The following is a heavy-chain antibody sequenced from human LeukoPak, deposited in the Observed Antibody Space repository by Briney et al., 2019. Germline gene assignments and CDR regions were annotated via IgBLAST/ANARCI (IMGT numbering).Heavy chain of an antibody. Sequence: GSLRLSCASSEFTFRSYAMYWVRQAPGKGLECVAVISYDGNEKYYADSVKGRFTISRDNSKNTLYLQMNSLRAEDTAVYYCARDYRIQIAPGTHTHYYYYYMDVWGKGTTVSVSS. J-gene: IGHJ6*03. CDR2: ISYDGNEK. CDR3: ARDYRIQIAPGTHTHYYYYYMDV. V-gene: IGHV3-30-3*01. CDR1: EFTFRSYA. D-gene: IGHD5-18*01.